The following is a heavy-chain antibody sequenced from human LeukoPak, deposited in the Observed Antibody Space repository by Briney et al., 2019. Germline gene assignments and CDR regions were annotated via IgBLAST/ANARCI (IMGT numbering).Heavy chain of an antibody. CDR2: IYYIGTT. D-gene: IGHD2-15*01. V-gene: IGHV4-39*01. CDR3: ARHVPGVAATTSTLDY. J-gene: IGHJ4*02. CDR1: GASISGSRYY. Sequence: SETLSLTCTVSGASISGSRYYWGWIRQPPGKGLEWIGNIYYIGTTYYSASLESRVTISLDTSKNQFSLKLSSVTAADTAVYYCARHVPGVAATTSTLDYWGQGTLVTVSS.